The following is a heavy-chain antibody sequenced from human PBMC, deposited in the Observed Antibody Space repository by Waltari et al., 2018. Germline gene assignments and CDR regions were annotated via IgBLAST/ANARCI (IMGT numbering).Heavy chain of an antibody. Sequence: QVQLVQSGAEVKKPGSSVKVSCKASGGTFSSYAFSWVRRAPGQGLEWMGGIIPIFGTANYAQKFQGRVTITTDESTSTAYMELSSLRSEDTAVYYCARDRGGNYYDSSGAFDYWGQGTLVTVSS. CDR2: IIPIFGTA. J-gene: IGHJ4*02. V-gene: IGHV1-69*05. D-gene: IGHD3-22*01. CDR1: GGTFSSYA. CDR3: ARDRGGNYYDSSGAFDY.